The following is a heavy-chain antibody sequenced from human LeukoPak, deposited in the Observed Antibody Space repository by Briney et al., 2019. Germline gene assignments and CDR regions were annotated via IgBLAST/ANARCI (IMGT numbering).Heavy chain of an antibody. Sequence: GGSLRLSCSTSGFIFSNHFMHWVRQAPGKGLEYVSSIGPNGASTHYADAVKDRFTISRDNSRNALYVQLTSLRLEDTALYYCVKDLTGTWSFDYWGQGTLVTVSS. J-gene: IGHJ4*02. V-gene: IGHV3-64*05. D-gene: IGHD3-9*01. CDR3: VKDLTGTWSFDY. CDR2: IGPNGAST. CDR1: GFIFSNHF.